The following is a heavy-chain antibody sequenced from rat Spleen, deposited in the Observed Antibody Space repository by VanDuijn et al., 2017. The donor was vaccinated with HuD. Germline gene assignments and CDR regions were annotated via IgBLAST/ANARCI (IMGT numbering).Heavy chain of an antibody. CDR1: GFTFNNYW. CDR2: SINTGGSI. V-gene: IGHV5-31*01. Sequence: EVQLVESGGGLVQPGRSLKLSCVASGFTFNNYWMTWIRQAPGKGLEWVASSINTGGSIYYTESVKGRFTISRDNAKSTLYLQLDSLRSEDTATYYCTTDTFYDGTYYPGGFDYWGQGVMVTVSS. J-gene: IGHJ2*01. D-gene: IGHD1-12*02. CDR3: TTDTFYDGTYYPGGFDY.